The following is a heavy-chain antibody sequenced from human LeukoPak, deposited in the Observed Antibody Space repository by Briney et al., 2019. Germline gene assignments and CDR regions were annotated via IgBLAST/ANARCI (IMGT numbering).Heavy chain of an antibody. CDR2: IYHSGNT. CDR3: ARGPGYNWNYGFDY. D-gene: IGHD1-7*01. CDR1: GYSISSGYY. Sequence: SETLSLTCTVSGYSISSGYYWGWIRQPPGKGLEWIGGIYHSGNTYYNPSLKSRVTILVDTSKNQFSLRLSSVTAADTAVYYCARGPGYNWNYGFDYWGQGTLVTVSS. V-gene: IGHV4-38-2*02. J-gene: IGHJ4*02.